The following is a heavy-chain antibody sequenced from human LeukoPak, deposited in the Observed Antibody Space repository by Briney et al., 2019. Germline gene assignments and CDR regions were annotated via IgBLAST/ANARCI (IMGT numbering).Heavy chain of an antibody. D-gene: IGHD3-3*01. J-gene: IGHJ4*02. Sequence: GGSLRLSCAASGFTFSSYAMSWVRQAPGKGLEWVSAISGSGGSTYYADSVKGRFTISRGNSKNTLYLQMNSLRAEDTAVYYCAKGASLSIFGAGYFDYWGQGTLVTVSP. CDR2: ISGSGGST. CDR3: AKGASLSIFGAGYFDY. CDR1: GFTFSSYA. V-gene: IGHV3-23*01.